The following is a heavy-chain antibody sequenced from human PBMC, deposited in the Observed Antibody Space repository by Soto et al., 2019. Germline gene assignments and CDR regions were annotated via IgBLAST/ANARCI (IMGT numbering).Heavy chain of an antibody. CDR3: ATLRGLGEVSPYFDY. D-gene: IGHD3-10*01. J-gene: IGHJ4*02. CDR2: INAGNGNT. CDR1: GYTFTSYA. Sequence: ASVKVSCKASGYTFTSYAMHWVRQAPGQRLEWMGWINAGNGNTKYSQKFQGRVTMTTDTSTSTAYMELRSLRSDDTAVYYCATLRGLGEVSPYFDYWGQGLMVTVSS. V-gene: IGHV1-3*01.